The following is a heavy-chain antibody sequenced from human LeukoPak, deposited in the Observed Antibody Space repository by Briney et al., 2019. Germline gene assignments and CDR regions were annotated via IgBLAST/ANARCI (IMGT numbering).Heavy chain of an antibody. CDR3: ARSRDTTYYYFYMDV. J-gene: IGHJ6*03. V-gene: IGHV4-34*01. CDR1: GGSFSGYY. CDR2: INHSGST. Sequence: SETLSLTCAVYGGSFSGYYWSWIRQPPGKGLEWIGEINHSGSTNYNPSLKSRVTMSVDTSKNQFSLKLSSVTAADTAVYYCARSRDTTYYYFYMDVWGKGTTVTISS. D-gene: IGHD1-1*01.